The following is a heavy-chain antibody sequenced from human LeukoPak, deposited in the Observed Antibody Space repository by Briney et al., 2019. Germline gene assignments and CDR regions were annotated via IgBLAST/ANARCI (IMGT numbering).Heavy chain of an antibody. Sequence: GGSLRLSCAASGFTFSSYDMNWVRQAPGKGLEWVSYISSSGSTIYYADSVKGRFTISRDNAKNSLYLQMNSLRAEDTAVYYCAELDITMIWGVWGKGTTVTISS. J-gene: IGHJ6*04. CDR2: ISSSGSTI. CDR1: GFTFSSYD. D-gene: IGHD3-22*01. CDR3: AELDITMIWGV. V-gene: IGHV3-48*03.